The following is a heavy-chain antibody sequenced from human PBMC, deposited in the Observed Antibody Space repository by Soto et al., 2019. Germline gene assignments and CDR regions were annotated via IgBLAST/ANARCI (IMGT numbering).Heavy chain of an antibody. CDR3: AAYCGGDCYSDGY. V-gene: IGHV1-69*02. Sequence: QVQLVQSGAEVKKPGSSVKVSCKASGGTFSSYTISWVRQAPGQGLEWMGRIIPILGIANYAQKFQGRVTITADKSTSTAYMELSSLRSEDTTVYYCAAYCGGDCYSDGYWGQGTLVTVSS. D-gene: IGHD2-21*02. J-gene: IGHJ4*02. CDR2: IIPILGIA. CDR1: GGTFSSYT.